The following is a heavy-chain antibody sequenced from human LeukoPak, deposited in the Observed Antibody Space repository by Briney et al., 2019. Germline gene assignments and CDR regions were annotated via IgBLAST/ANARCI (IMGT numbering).Heavy chain of an antibody. D-gene: IGHD3-22*01. V-gene: IGHV3-15*01. CDR1: GFIFSDYY. Sequence: GGSLRLSCAASGFIFSDYYMSWIRQAPGKGLEWVGRIKRKTDGGTTDYAAPVKGRFTISRDDSKNTLFLQMNSLKTEDTAVYYCTTGAMIVSWGQGTLVTVSS. J-gene: IGHJ5*02. CDR3: TTGAMIVS. CDR2: IKRKTDGGTT.